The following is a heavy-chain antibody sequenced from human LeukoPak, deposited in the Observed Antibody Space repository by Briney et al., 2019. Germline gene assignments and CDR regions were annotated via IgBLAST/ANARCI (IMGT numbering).Heavy chain of an antibody. D-gene: IGHD3-3*01. CDR1: GYTFTSYG. CDR2: ISAYNGNT. V-gene: IGHV1-18*01. CDR3: ARGVVAGYDFWSGYYWFDP. Sequence: GASVKVSCKASGYTFTSYGISWVRQAPGQGLGWMGWISAYNGNTNYAQKLQGRVTMTTDTSTSTAYMELRSLRSDDTAVYYCARGVVAGYDFWSGYYWFDPWGQGTLVTVSS. J-gene: IGHJ5*02.